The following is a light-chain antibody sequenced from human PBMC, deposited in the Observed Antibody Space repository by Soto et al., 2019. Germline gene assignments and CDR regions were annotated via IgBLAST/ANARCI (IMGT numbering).Light chain of an antibody. J-gene: IGLJ2*01. CDR3: AAWDDSLKGVI. CDR2: RND. Sequence: QSVLTQPPSASGTPGQRVTISCSGSNSNIGRNIVNWYQHLPGTAPKLLIYRNDQRASGVPDRFSGSKSGTSASLAISGLQSEDESDFYCAAWDDSLKGVIFGGGTKLTVL. CDR1: NSNIGRNI. V-gene: IGLV1-44*01.